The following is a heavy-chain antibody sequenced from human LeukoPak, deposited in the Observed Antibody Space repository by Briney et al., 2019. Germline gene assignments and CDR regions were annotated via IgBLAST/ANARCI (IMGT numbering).Heavy chain of an antibody. Sequence: SETLSLTCAVYGGSFSGYYWSWIRQPPGKGLEWIGYIYYSGSTNYNPSLKSRVTISVDTSKNQFSLKLSSVTAADTAVYYCARHGDVQLWLPYNWFDPWGQGTLVTVSS. CDR1: GGSFSGYY. D-gene: IGHD5-18*01. CDR2: IYYSGST. CDR3: ARHGDVQLWLPYNWFDP. J-gene: IGHJ5*02. V-gene: IGHV4-59*08.